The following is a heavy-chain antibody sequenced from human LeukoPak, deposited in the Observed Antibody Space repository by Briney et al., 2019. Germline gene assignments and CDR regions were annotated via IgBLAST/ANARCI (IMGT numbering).Heavy chain of an antibody. J-gene: IGHJ4*02. CDR2: IYHSGST. D-gene: IGHD3-22*01. V-gene: IGHV4-4*02. CDR3: ARRRYYYDSSGLLRDY. CDR1: GGSISSSNW. Sequence: PSGTLSLTCAVSGGSISSSNWWSWVRQPPGKGLEWIGEIYHSGSTNYNPSLKSRVTISVDTSKNQFSLKLSSVTAADTAVYYCARRRYYYDSSGLLRDYWGQGTLVTVSS.